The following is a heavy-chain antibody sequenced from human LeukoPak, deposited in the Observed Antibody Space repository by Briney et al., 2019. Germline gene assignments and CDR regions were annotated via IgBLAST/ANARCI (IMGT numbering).Heavy chain of an antibody. D-gene: IGHD1-1*01. Sequence: TGGSLRLSCAASGLSISNFWMHWVRQAPGKGLEWVAIIDKNGNEIKYVDSVKGRFTLSRDNAKNSVYLRMNSLRTEDTALYYCVTDGDKWNDFEYWGQGTLVTVSS. CDR1: GLSISNFW. J-gene: IGHJ4*02. CDR2: IDKNGNEI. CDR3: VTDGDKWNDFEY. V-gene: IGHV3-7*01.